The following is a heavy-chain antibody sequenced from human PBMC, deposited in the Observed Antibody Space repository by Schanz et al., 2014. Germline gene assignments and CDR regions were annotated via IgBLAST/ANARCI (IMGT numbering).Heavy chain of an antibody. CDR2: ISGSGGST. J-gene: IGHJ4*02. Sequence: EVQLVESGGGLVQPGGSLRLSCAASEFTFSTDAMSWVRQAPGKGLEWVSAISGSGGSTYYADSVKGRFTISRDNSKNSLYLQMNSLRAEDTALYYCARDRRNADLDYWGQGTLVTVSS. CDR1: EFTFSTDA. CDR3: ARDRRNADLDY. V-gene: IGHV3-23*04. D-gene: IGHD1-1*01.